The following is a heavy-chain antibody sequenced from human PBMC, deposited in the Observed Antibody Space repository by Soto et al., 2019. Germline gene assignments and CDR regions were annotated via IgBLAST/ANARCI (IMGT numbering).Heavy chain of an antibody. J-gene: IGHJ4*02. CDR3: AKADYSYSWAPGDY. V-gene: IGHV3-23*01. CDR2: ISGSGGST. CDR1: GFTFSSYA. Sequence: GGSLRLSCAASGFTFSSYAMSWVRQAPGKGLEWVSAISGSGGSTYYADSVKGRFTISRDNSKNTLYLQMNSLRVEDTALYYCAKADYSYSWAPGDYWGQGTLVTVSS. D-gene: IGHD6-13*01.